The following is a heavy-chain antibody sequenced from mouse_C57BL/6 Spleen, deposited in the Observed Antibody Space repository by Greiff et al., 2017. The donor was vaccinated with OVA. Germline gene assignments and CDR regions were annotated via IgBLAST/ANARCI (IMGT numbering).Heavy chain of an antibody. CDR3: ATYYSNYGYAMDY. CDR2: IDPSDSET. CDR1: GYTFTSYW. V-gene: IGHV1-52*01. J-gene: IGHJ4*01. Sequence: QVQLKQPGAELVRPGSSVKLSCKASGYTFTSYWMHWVKQRPIQGLEWIGNIDPSDSETHYNQKFKDKATLTVDKSSSTAYMQLSSLTSEDSAVYYCATYYSNYGYAMDYWGQGTSVTVSS. D-gene: IGHD2-5*01.